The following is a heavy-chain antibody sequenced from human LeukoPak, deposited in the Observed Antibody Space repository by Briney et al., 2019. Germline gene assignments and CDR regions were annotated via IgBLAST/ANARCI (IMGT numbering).Heavy chain of an antibody. J-gene: IGHJ6*03. CDR1: GFTFTSSA. V-gene: IGHV1-58*02. CDR3: AADSTGVVPALPYYYYYMDV. CDR2: IVVGSGNT. Sequence: SVKVSCKASGFTFTSSAMQWVRQARGQRLEWIGWIVVGSGNTNYAQKFQERVTITRDMSTSTAYMELSSLRSEDTAVYYCAADSTGVVPALPYYYYYMDVWGKGTTVTVPS. D-gene: IGHD2-2*01.